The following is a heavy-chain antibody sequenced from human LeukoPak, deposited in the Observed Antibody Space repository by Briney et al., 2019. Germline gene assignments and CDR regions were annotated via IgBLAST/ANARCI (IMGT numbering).Heavy chain of an antibody. V-gene: IGHV1-69*04. D-gene: IGHD6-13*01. J-gene: IGHJ6*02. CDR1: GGTFSSYA. Sequence: SVKASCKASGGTFSSYAISWVRQAPGQGLEWMGRIIPILGIANYAQKFQGRVTITADKSTSTAYMELSSLRSEDTAVYYCAREYDSSSWAPFYYYGMDVWGQGTTVTVSS. CDR2: IIPILGIA. CDR3: AREYDSSSWAPFYYYGMDV.